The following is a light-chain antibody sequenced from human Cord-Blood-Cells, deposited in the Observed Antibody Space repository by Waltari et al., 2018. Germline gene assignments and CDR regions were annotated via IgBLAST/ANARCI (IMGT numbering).Light chain of an antibody. V-gene: IGLV3-21*04. CDR3: QVWDSSSDHWV. Sequence: SYVLTQPPSVSVAPGTKARITCGGYNIGSKSGHWYQQNPGQAPVLVIYYDSDRPSGIPERFSGSNSGNTATLTIVRVEAGDEADYYCQVWDSSSDHWVFGGGTKLTVL. CDR1: NIGSKS. J-gene: IGLJ3*02. CDR2: YDS.